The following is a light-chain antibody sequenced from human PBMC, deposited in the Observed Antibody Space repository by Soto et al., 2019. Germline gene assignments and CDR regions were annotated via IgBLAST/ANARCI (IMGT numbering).Light chain of an antibody. Sequence: EIVITQSPANLSVSPGERATLSCLASQSVNNKLAWYRQTPGQAPRLLIYDASSWATGIPARFSGSGSGTEFTLTISSVQSEDFAVYYCQQYNNLPYTVGQGTVLQIK. J-gene: IGKJ2*01. CDR2: DAS. CDR3: QQYNNLPYT. CDR1: QSVNNK. V-gene: IGKV3-15*01.